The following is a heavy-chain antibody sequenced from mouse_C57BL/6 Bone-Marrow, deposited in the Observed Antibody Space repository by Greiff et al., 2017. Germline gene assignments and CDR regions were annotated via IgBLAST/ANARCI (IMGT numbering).Heavy chain of an antibody. CDR2: FDPENGDT. Sequence: VQLQQSGAELVRPGASVKLSCTASGFNIKDDYMHWVKQRPEQGLEWIGWFDPENGDTEYASKFQGKATITADTSSNTAYLQLSSLTSEDTAVYYCTTPTVTYFDYWGQDTTLTVAS. CDR3: TTPTVTYFDY. D-gene: IGHD1-1*01. J-gene: IGHJ2*01. V-gene: IGHV14-4*01. CDR1: GFNIKDDY.